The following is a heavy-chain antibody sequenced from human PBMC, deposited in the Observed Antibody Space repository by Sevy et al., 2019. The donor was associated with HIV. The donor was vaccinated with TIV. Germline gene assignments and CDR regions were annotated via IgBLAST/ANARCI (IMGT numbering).Heavy chain of an antibody. V-gene: IGHV3-53*01. Sequence: GGSLRLSCAASGFTVSSNYMSWVRQAPGKGLEWVSVIYSDHSTYYADSVKGRFTISRDNSKNTLYLQMNSLRAEDTAVYYCATGIAAAGHSFDYWGQGTLVTVSS. J-gene: IGHJ4*02. CDR2: IYSDHST. CDR1: GFTVSSNY. CDR3: ATGIAAAGHSFDY. D-gene: IGHD6-13*01.